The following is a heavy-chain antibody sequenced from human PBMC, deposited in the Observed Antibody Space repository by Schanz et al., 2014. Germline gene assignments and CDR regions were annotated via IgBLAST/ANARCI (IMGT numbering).Heavy chain of an antibody. CDR2: INPSGGST. J-gene: IGHJ6*02. D-gene: IGHD4-17*01. Sequence: QVQLVQSGAEVQKPGASVMLSCKTSGYSFNLFGVSWVRQAPGQGLEWMGMINPSGGSTSYAQKFQGRVTMTSDTATSTVYMELSSLRSEDTAVYYCARNYGGHSEESARYGMDVWGQGTTVTVSS. CDR3: ARNYGGHSEESARYGMDV. CDR1: GYSFNLFG. V-gene: IGHV1-46*02.